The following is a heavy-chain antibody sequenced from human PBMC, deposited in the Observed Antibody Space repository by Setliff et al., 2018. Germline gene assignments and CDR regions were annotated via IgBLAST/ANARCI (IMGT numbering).Heavy chain of an antibody. CDR2: IVVGSGNT. CDR1: GFTFTTSA. V-gene: IGHV1-58*01. CDR3: ARDQGPNSSGWYYAGGSYPDY. J-gene: IGHJ4*02. D-gene: IGHD6-19*01. Sequence: SVKVSCKASGFTFTTSAVQWVRQARGQRLEWIGWIVVGSGNTNYAQKFQERVTITRDRSTSTAYMELSSLRSEDTAVYYCARDQGPNSSGWYYAGGSYPDYWGQGTLVTVSS.